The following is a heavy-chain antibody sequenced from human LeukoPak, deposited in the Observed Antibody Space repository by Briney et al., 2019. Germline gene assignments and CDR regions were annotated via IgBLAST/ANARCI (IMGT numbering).Heavy chain of an antibody. V-gene: IGHV4-34*01. CDR3: ARRPGLLGELSPWAFDI. J-gene: IGHJ3*02. CDR2: INHLGST. CDR1: DGSFSGYY. D-gene: IGHD3-16*02. Sequence: PSETLSLTCAVYDGSFSGYYWTWIRQPPGKGLEWIGEINHLGSTNYSPSLRSRVTMSVETSKKQFSLNLNSATAADTAVYYCARRPGLLGELSPWAFDIWGQGTMVTVSS.